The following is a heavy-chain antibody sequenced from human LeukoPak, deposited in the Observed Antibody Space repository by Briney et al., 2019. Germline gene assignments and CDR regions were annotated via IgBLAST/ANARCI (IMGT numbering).Heavy chain of an antibody. J-gene: IGHJ4*02. CDR2: ISSSSSYI. D-gene: IGHD5-24*01. CDR1: GFTFSSYS. V-gene: IGHV3-21*01. Sequence: GGSLSLSCAASGFTFSSYSMNWVRQAPGKGLEWVSSISSSSSYIYYADPVKGRFTIPRDNAKHSLSLQLNSLRAEDTAVVYWAGDQERANDYWGQGTLVTVSS. CDR3: AGDQERANDY.